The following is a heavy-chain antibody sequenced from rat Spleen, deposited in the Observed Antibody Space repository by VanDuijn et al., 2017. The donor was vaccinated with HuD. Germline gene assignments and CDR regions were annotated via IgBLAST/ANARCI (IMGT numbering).Heavy chain of an antibody. D-gene: IGHD1-9*01. Sequence: EVQLVESDGGLVQPGRSLKLSCAASGFTFSDYYMAWVRQAPTKGLEWVATISSDGGRNFYRDSVKGRFTISSYNTKTTLYAQMDSLRSEDTVTYYCARRHYGYTEYFDYWGQGVMVSVSS. J-gene: IGHJ2*01. V-gene: IGHV5-29*01. CDR1: GFTFSDYY. CDR2: ISSDGGRN. CDR3: ARRHYGYTEYFDY.